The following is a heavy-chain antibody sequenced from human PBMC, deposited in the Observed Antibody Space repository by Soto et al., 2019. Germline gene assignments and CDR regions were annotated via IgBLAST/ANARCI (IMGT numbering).Heavy chain of an antibody. D-gene: IGHD6-13*01. CDR2: IYYSGST. CDR3: ARDYTTAAVEYYYYGMDV. CDR1: GGSISSGDYY. V-gene: IGHV4-30-4*01. Sequence: SETLSLTCTVSGGSISSGDYYWSWIRQPPGKGLEWIGYIYYSGSTYYNPSLKSRVTISVDTSKNQFSLKLSSVTAADTAVYYCARDYTTAAVEYYYYGMDVWGQGTTVTVSS. J-gene: IGHJ6*02.